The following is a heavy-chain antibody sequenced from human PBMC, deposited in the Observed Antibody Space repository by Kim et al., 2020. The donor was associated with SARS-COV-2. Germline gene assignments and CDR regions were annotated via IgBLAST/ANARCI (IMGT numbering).Heavy chain of an antibody. Sequence: RITIARDNANNKLYLEMNSLKTEDTAVYYCARGGIDIVGVVAATPFDYWGQGTLVTVSS. D-gene: IGHD2-15*01. V-gene: IGHV3-30*01. J-gene: IGHJ4*02. CDR3: ARGGIDIVGVVAATPFDY.